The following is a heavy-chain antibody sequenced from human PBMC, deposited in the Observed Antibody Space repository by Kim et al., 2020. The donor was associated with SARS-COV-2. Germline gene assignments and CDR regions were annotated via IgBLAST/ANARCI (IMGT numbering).Heavy chain of an antibody. D-gene: IGHD1-1*01. J-gene: IGHJ4*02. CDR3: AKGESNNLSFFDY. Sequence: AESVKGRFATSRDNSMRTLYLQMNSLRPEDTALYYGAKGESNNLSFFDYWGQGTLVTVSS. V-gene: IGHV3-23*01.